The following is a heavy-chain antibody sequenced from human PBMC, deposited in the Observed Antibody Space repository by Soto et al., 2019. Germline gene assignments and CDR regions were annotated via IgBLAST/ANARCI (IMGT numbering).Heavy chain of an antibody. D-gene: IGHD2-15*01. CDR2: IYSGGST. CDR3: ARDFTPAETPGDDFDY. V-gene: IGHV3-66*01. J-gene: IGHJ4*02. CDR1: GFTVSSNY. Sequence: PGGSLRLSCAASGFTVSSNYMSWVRQAPGKGLEWVSVIYSGGSTYYADSVKGRFTISRDNTKNTIYLQMNGLRADDTSVYYCARDFTPAETPGDDFDYWGRGTLVTVSS.